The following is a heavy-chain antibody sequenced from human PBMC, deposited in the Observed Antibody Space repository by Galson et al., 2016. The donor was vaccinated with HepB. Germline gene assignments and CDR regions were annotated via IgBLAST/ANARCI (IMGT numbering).Heavy chain of an antibody. Sequence: SLRLSCAASGFTFSSYEMSWVRQAPGKGLEWVSYISSSGYTIYYAESVKGRFTISRDNAKNSLYLQMNSLRAEDTAVYYCAREAEGYSHGWGMGYWGQGTLVTVSS. CDR2: ISSSGYTI. CDR1: GFTFSSYE. CDR3: AREAEGYSHGWGMGY. J-gene: IGHJ4*02. V-gene: IGHV3-48*03. D-gene: IGHD5-18*01.